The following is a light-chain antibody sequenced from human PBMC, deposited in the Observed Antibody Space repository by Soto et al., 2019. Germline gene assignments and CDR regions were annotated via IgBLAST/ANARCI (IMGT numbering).Light chain of an antibody. CDR3: MQGTRWPPFT. J-gene: IGKJ4*01. Sequence: DVVMTPSPLSLPVTLGQPASISCRSSHSLLHSDGNTSLSWFQQRPGQSPRRLIYMVSNRDPLDADILSGRGSRTHFTLNTSRVEAEDAAICYCMQGTRWPPFTFGGGTKVEMK. V-gene: IGKV2-30*02. CDR1: HSLLHSDGNTS. CDR2: MVS.